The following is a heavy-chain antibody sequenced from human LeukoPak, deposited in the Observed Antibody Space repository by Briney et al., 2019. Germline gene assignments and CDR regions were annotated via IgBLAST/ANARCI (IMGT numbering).Heavy chain of an antibody. CDR1: GYTLISYY. CDR3: ARGGEARETAAANHDFDY. D-gene: IGHD6-13*01. CDR2: INPSGGTT. V-gene: IGHV1-46*01. J-gene: IGHJ4*02. Sequence: ASVKVSCKASGYTLISYYMRWVRQAPGQGLEWMGIINPSGGTTTYAQKFQGRVTMTRDMSTGTVYMELSSLRSEDTAVYYCARGGEARETAAANHDFDYWGQGTLVTVSP.